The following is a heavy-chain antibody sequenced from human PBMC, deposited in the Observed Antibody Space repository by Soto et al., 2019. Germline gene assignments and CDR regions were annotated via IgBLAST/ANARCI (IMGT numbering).Heavy chain of an antibody. V-gene: IGHV4-30-2*01. J-gene: IGHJ3*02. Sequence: SETLSLTCAVSGGSISSGGYSWSWIRQPPGKGLEWIGYIYHSGSTYYNPSLKSRVTISVDRSKNQFSLKLSSVTAADTAVYYCERVQRAFDIWGQGTLVTVSS. CDR2: IYHSGST. CDR3: ERVQRAFDI. CDR1: GGSISSGGYS. D-gene: IGHD6-25*01.